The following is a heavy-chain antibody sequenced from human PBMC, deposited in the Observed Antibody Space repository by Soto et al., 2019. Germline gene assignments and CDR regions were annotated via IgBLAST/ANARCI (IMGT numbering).Heavy chain of an antibody. J-gene: IGHJ4*02. CDR3: ARSVAVPGAHLEY. V-gene: IGHV4-59*01. CDR1: GGSISGSY. Sequence: SETLSLTCSVSGGSISGSYWSWIRQSPGKGLEWLGYVYYTGSTNYSPSLRSRVSISVDTSKNEFSLRLSSVTAADTAVYFCARSVAVPGAHLEYWGQGTQVTVS. CDR2: VYYTGST. D-gene: IGHD6-19*01.